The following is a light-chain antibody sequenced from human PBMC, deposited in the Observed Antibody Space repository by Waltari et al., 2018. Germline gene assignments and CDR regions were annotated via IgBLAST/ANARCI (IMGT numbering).Light chain of an antibody. CDR1: SSAIGSYNY. CDR3: SSFTTSNTLV. V-gene: IGLV2-14*01. J-gene: IGLJ1*01. CDR2: EVS. Sequence: QSALTQPASVSGSPGQSIPISCPGSSSAIGSYNYVSWYQQNPGKVPKLLIYEVSNRPSGISERFSGSKSGNTASLTISGLQAEDDSDYYCSSFTTSNTLVYGSGTKVTVL.